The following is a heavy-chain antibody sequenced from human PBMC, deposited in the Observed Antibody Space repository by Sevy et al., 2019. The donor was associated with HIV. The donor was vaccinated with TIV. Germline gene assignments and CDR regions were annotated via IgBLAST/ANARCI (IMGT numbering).Heavy chain of an antibody. CDR3: ARTRYYYDGYYFDY. V-gene: IGHV4-61*01. Sequence: SETLSLTCTVSGGSVSSGSYYWSWIRQPPGKGLEWIGYIYYSGSTSYNPSLKSRVTISVDTSKNQFSLKVSSVTAADTAVYYCARTRYYYDGYYFDYRGQGTLVTVSS. J-gene: IGHJ4*01. D-gene: IGHD3-22*01. CDR1: GGSVSSGSYY. CDR2: IYYSGST.